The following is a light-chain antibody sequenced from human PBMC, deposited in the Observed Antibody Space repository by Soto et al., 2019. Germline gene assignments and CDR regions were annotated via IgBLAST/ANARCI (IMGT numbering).Light chain of an antibody. J-gene: IGKJ1*01. CDR3: QQYNNWPRT. CDR2: GAS. Sequence: EIVMTQSPATLSVSPGERATLSCRASQSVSSNLAWFQQKPGQAPRLLIYGASTRATGVPAGFSGSGSGTAFTLTISSLQSEDFAVYYCQQYNNWPRTFGQGTRVEIK. CDR1: QSVSSN. V-gene: IGKV3-15*01.